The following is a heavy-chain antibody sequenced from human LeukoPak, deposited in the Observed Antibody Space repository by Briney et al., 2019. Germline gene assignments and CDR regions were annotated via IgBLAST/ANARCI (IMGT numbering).Heavy chain of an antibody. V-gene: IGHV3-7*01. Sequence: GGSLRLSCAASGFTFSSYWMSWVRQAPGKGLEWVANIKQDGSEKYYVDSVKGRFTISRDNAKNSLYLQVNSLRAEDTAVYYCARDSLLPYSSSSLYYYYGMDVWGQGTTVTVSS. CDR2: IKQDGSEK. D-gene: IGHD6-6*01. CDR3: ARDSLLPYSSSSLYYYYGMDV. J-gene: IGHJ6*02. CDR1: GFTFSSYW.